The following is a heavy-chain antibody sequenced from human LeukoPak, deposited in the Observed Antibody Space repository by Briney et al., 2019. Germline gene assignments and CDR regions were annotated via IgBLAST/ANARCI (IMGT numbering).Heavy chain of an antibody. J-gene: IGHJ4*02. CDR1: GGSISSSSYY. V-gene: IGHV4-39*01. D-gene: IGHD4-17*01. CDR3: ARPYDYGDYFDY. CDR2: IYYSGST. Sequence: SQTLSLTCTVSGGSISSSSYYWGWIRQPPGTGLEWIGSIYYSGSTYYNPSLQSRVTISVDTSKNQFSLKLSSVTAADTAVYYCARPYDYGDYFDYWGQGTLVTVSS.